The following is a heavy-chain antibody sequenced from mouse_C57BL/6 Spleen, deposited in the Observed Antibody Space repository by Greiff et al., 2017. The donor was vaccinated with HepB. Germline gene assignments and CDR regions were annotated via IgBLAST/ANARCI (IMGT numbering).Heavy chain of an antibody. V-gene: IGHV1-76*01. J-gene: IGHJ4*01. D-gene: IGHD2-3*01. CDR3: ARRGYYDAMDY. Sequence: VMLVESGAELVRPGASVKLSCKASGYTFTDYYINWVKQRPGQGLEWIARIYPGSGNTYYNEKFKGKATLTAEKSSSTAYMQLSSLTSEDSAVYFCARRGYYDAMDYWGQGTSVTVSS. CDR1: GYTFTDYY. CDR2: IYPGSGNT.